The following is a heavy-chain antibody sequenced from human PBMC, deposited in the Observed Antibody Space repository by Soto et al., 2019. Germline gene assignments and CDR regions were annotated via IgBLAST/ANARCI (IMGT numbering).Heavy chain of an antibody. CDR3: ARSVDYIWGSYPDY. D-gene: IGHD3-16*01. CDR2: IYHSGST. CDR1: RGSVSSSNW. Sequence: QVQLQESGPGLVKPSGTLSLTCAVSRGSVSSSNWWSWVRQPPGKGLEWIGEIYHSGSTKYNPSLRSRVNISVDKSKNQFSLKLSSVTAADTAVYYCARSVDYIWGSYPDYWGQGTLVTVSS. J-gene: IGHJ4*02. V-gene: IGHV4-4*02.